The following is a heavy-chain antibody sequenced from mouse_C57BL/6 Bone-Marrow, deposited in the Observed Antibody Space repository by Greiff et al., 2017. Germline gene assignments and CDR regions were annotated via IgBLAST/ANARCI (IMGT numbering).Heavy chain of an antibody. CDR1: GYAFSSSW. CDR3: ARDGDGYLWFAY. J-gene: IGHJ3*01. Sequence: VQLQQSGPELVKPGASVKISCKASGYAFSSSWMNWVKQRPGKGLEWIGRIYPGDGDTNYNGKFKGKATLTADKSSSTAYMQLSSLTSEDSAVYFCARDGDGYLWFAYWGQGTLVTVSA. V-gene: IGHV1-82*01. CDR2: IYPGDGDT. D-gene: IGHD2-3*01.